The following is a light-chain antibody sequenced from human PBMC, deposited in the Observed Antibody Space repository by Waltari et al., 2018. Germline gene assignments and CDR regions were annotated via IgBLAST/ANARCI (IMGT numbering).Light chain of an antibody. CDR1: SSNIGAGHD. CDR2: GNN. J-gene: IGLJ1*01. CDR3: QSYDSSLGGSRV. V-gene: IGLV1-40*01. Sequence: QSVLTQPPSVSGAPGQRVTISCTGSSSNIGAGHDVHWYQHPPGTAPKLLIYGNNNRPSGVPDRFSGSKSGTSAPLGITGLQAEDEADYYCQSYDSSLGGSRVFGTGTKVTVL.